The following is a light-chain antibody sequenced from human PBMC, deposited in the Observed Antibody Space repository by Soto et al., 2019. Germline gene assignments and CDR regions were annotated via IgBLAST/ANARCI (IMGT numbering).Light chain of an antibody. J-gene: IGKJ5*01. CDR1: QNINTY. CDR2: GAS. Sequence: EIVMTQSPATLSVSPGERATLSCRASQNINTYLAWYQHKPGQAPRLLIYGASTRATGIPARFGGSGSGTEFTLTISGLLSEDFALYFCQQYNDWPLITFGQGTRLEIK. V-gene: IGKV3-15*01. CDR3: QQYNDWPLIT.